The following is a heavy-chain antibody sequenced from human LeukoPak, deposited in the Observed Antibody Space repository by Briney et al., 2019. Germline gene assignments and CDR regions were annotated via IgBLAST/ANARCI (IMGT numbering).Heavy chain of an antibody. CDR2: ISYDGSNK. V-gene: IGHV3-30*18. CDR3: AKVPYYDILLGWFDP. J-gene: IGHJ5*02. D-gene: IGHD3-9*01. CDR1: GFTFSSYG. Sequence: HPGGSLRLSCAASGFTFSSYGMHWVRQAPGKGLEWVAVISYDGSNKYYADSVKGRFTISRDNSKNTLYLQMNSLRAEDTAVYYCAKVPYYDILLGWFDPWGQGTLVTVPS.